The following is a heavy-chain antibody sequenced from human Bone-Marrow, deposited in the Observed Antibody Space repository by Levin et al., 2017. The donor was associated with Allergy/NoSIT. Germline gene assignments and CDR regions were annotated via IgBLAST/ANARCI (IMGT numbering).Heavy chain of an antibody. V-gene: IGHV4-59*01. CDR3: ARVRLRSHYYYYMDV. Sequence: KASETLSLTCTVSGDSISNYYWSWIRQPPGKGLEWIGYIYYSGHTSYNPSLKSRVTISLDTSKNQFSLELSSVTAADTAIYYCARVRLRSHYYYYMDVWGKGTTVTVSS. D-gene: IGHD3-10*01. CDR2: IYYSGHT. CDR1: GDSISNYY. J-gene: IGHJ6*03.